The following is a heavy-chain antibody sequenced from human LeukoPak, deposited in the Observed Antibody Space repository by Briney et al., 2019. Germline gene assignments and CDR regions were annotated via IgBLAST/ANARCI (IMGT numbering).Heavy chain of an antibody. V-gene: IGHV5-51*01. CDR3: ARLYYFGSGSSDAFDI. CDR1: GYSFTSYW. J-gene: IGHJ3*02. D-gene: IGHD3-10*01. Sequence: GESLKISRKGSGYSFTSYWIGWGRQMPGKGLEWMGIIYPGDSDTRYSTAFQGQVTISAGKSINTAYLQWSSLKASDTAMYYCARLYYFGSGSSDAFDIWGQGTMVTVSS. CDR2: IYPGDSDT.